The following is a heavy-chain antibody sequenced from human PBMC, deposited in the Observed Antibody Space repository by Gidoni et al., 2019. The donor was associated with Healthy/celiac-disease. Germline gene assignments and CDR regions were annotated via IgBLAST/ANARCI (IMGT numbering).Heavy chain of an antibody. CDR1: GFTCCTAW. CDR2: IKSKTDGGTT. Sequence: VQLVESGGGLVKPGGSLRLYCAASGFTCCTAWMNLVRQGPGKGLEGVGRIKSKTDGGTTDYAAPVKCRFTISRDDSKYTLYLQMNSLKTEDTAVYYCTTDGYSGSYYGHFDYWGQGTLVTVSS. CDR3: TTDGYSGSYYGHFDY. V-gene: IGHV3-15*07. D-gene: IGHD1-26*01. J-gene: IGHJ4*02.